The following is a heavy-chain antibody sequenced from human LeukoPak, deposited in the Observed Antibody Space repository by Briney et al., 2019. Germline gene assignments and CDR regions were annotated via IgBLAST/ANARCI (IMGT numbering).Heavy chain of an antibody. CDR3: ARVESSGWYFFDP. Sequence: VASVKVSCKASGYTFTTYAMNWVRQAPGQGLEWMGWINTNTGNPTYAQDFTGRFVFSLDTSVSTAYLQISSLKVEDTAVYYCARVESSGWYFFDPWGQGTLVTVSS. CDR1: GYTFTTYA. J-gene: IGHJ5*02. CDR2: INTNTGNP. D-gene: IGHD6-19*01. V-gene: IGHV7-4-1*02.